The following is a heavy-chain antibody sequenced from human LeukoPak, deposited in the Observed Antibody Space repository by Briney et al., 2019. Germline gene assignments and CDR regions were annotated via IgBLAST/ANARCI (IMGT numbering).Heavy chain of an antibody. CDR3: VTYYYDSSGYRN. J-gene: IGHJ4*02. CDR1: GYTLTELS. D-gene: IGHD3-22*01. V-gene: IGHV1-24*01. Sequence: ASVKVSCKVSGYTLTELSMHWVRQAPGKGLEWMGGFDPEDGETIYAQKFQGRVTMTEDTSTDTAYMELSSLRSEDTAVYYCVTYYYDSSGYRNWGQGTLVTVSS. CDR2: FDPEDGET.